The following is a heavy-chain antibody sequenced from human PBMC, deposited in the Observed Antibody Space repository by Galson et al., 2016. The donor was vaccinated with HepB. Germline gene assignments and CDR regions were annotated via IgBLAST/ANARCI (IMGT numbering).Heavy chain of an antibody. CDR1: GFTFTNYW. CDR2: IKQDGSEK. CDR3: ARGVRQQLGWYYYYAMDV. Sequence: SLRLSCAASGFTFTNYWMCWVRQAPGKGLEWVANIKQDGSEKYYVDSVTGRFTISRDNAKNSLYLQMSSLRVEDTAIYYCARGVRQQLGWYYYYAMDVWGQGTTVTVSS. D-gene: IGHD6-13*01. V-gene: IGHV3-7*01. J-gene: IGHJ6*02.